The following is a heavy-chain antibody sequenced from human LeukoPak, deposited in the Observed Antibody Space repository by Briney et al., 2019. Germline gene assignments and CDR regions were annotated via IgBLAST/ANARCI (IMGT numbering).Heavy chain of an antibody. CDR1: GFTVSSNY. J-gene: IGHJ4*02. CDR2: IYSGGST. Sequence: GGSLRLSCAASGFTVSSNYMSWVRQAPGKGLEWVSVIYSGGSTYYADSVKGRFTISRDNSKNSLYLQMNSLRAEDTAVYYCARGVGYDFWSGYYLGHFDYWGQGTLVTVSS. D-gene: IGHD3-3*01. V-gene: IGHV3-53*01. CDR3: ARGVGYDFWSGYYLGHFDY.